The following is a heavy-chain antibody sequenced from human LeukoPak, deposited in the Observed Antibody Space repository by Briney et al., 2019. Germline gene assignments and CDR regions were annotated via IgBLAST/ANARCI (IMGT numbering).Heavy chain of an antibody. CDR3: ARVGSAAATADY. CDR2: INPRGGST. V-gene: IGHV1-46*01. D-gene: IGHD6-25*01. J-gene: IGHJ4*02. CDR1: GYTFTSYY. Sequence: ASVKVSCEASGYTFTSYYMHWMRQAPGQGPEWMGIINPRGGSTDYSQKFQGRITMTSDTSTSTVYMELSSLRSDDTAVYFCARVGSAAATADYWGLGTLVTVSS.